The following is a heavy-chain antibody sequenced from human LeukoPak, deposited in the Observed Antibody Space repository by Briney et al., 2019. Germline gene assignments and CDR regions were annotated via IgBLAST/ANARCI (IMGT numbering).Heavy chain of an antibody. CDR1: GGSISSSSYY. D-gene: IGHD6-19*01. CDR3: ARRIAVAGSPHFDY. J-gene: IGHJ4*02. CDR2: IYYSGST. V-gene: IGHV4-39*01. Sequence: ETLSLTCTVSGGSISSSSYYWGWIRQPPGKGLEWIGSIYYSGSTYYNPSLKSRVTISVDTSKNQFSLKLSSVTAADTAVYYCARRIAVAGSPHFDYWGQGTLVTVSS.